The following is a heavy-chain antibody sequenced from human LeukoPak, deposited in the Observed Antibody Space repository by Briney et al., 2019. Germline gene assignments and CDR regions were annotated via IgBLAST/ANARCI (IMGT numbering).Heavy chain of an antibody. CDR2: IYYSGST. Sequence: SETLSLTCTVSGGSISSYYWSWIRQPPGKGLEWIGYIYYSGSTNYNPSLKSRVTISVDTSKNRFSLKLSSVTAADTAVYYCARDGDGTYDSSGYYYGYFDLWGRGTLVTVSS. D-gene: IGHD3-22*01. J-gene: IGHJ2*01. CDR3: ARDGDGTYDSSGYYYGYFDL. V-gene: IGHV4-59*01. CDR1: GGSISSYY.